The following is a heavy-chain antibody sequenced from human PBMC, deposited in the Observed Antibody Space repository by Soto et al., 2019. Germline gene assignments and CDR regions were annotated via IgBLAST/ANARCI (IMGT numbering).Heavy chain of an antibody. CDR2: IWYDGSNK. CDR3: ARAHPIVRMMVDP. Sequence: QVQLVESGGGVVQPGRSLRLSCAASGFTFSSYGMHWVRQAPGKGLEWVAVIWYDGSNKYYADSVKGRFTISRDNSKNTLYLQMNSLRAEDTAVYYCARAHPIVRMMVDPWGQGTLVTVSS. J-gene: IGHJ5*02. V-gene: IGHV3-33*01. CDR1: GFTFSSYG. D-gene: IGHD2-8*01.